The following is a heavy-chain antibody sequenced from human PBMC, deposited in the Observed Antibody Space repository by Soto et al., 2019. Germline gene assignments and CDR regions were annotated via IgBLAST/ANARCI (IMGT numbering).Heavy chain of an antibody. V-gene: IGHV3-30*18. CDR3: ANVPGGYYDSSGYYPYYYYGMDV. D-gene: IGHD3-22*01. J-gene: IGHJ6*02. CDR2: ISYDGSNK. Sequence: LRLSCAASGFTFSSYGMHWVRQAPGKGLEWVAVISYDGSNKYYADSVKGRFTISRDNSKNTLYLQMNSLRAEDTAVYYCANVPGGYYDSSGYYPYYYYGMDVWGQGTTVTVSS. CDR1: GFTFSSYG.